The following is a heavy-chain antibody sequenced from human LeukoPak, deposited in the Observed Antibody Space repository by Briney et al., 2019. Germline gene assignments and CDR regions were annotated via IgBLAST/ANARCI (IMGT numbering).Heavy chain of an antibody. CDR2: IIPIFGTA. Sequence: GASVKVSFKASGGTFSSYAISWVRQAPGRGLEWMGGIIPIFGTANYAQKFQGRVTITTDESTSTAYMELSSLRSEDTAVYYCARGRITRSSNAFDIWGQGTMVTVSS. J-gene: IGHJ3*02. D-gene: IGHD4-11*01. CDR3: ARGRITRSSNAFDI. CDR1: GGTFSSYA. V-gene: IGHV1-69*05.